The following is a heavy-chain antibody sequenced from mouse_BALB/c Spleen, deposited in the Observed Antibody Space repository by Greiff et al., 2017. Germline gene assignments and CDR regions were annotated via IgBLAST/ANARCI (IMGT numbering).Heavy chain of an antibody. CDR3: ARSCDYDGNYYAMDY. J-gene: IGHJ4*01. CDR2: IYPGNVNT. V-gene: IGHV1S56*01. Sequence: VQLHQSGPELVKPGASVRISCKASGYTFTSYYIHWVKQRPGQGLEWIGWIYPGNVNTKYNEKFKGKATLTADKSSSTAYMQLSSLTSEDSAVYFCARSCDYDGNYYAMDYWGQGTSVTVSS. CDR1: GYTFTSYY. D-gene: IGHD2-4*01.